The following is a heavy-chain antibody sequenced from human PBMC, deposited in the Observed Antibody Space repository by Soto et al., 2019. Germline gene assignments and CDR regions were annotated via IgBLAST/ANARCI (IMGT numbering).Heavy chain of an antibody. CDR1: GFTFSSYA. J-gene: IGHJ4*02. Sequence: ESGGGVVQPGRSLRLSCAASGFTFSSYAMHWVRQAPGKGLEWVAVISYDGSNKYYADSVKGRFTISRDNSKNTLYLQMNSLRAEDTAVYYCARVPYYYDSSGQNDYWGQGTLVTVSS. V-gene: IGHV3-30-3*01. CDR2: ISYDGSNK. CDR3: ARVPYYYDSSGQNDY. D-gene: IGHD3-22*01.